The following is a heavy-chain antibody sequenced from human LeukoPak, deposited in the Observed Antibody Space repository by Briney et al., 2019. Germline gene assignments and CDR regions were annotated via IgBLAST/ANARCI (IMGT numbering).Heavy chain of an antibody. J-gene: IGHJ4*02. CDR1: GYSISSGYY. V-gene: IGHV4-38-2*02. Sequence: SETLSLTCTVSGYSISSGYYWGWIRQPPGKGLEWIGSIYHSGSTYYNPSLKSRVTISVDTSKNQFSLKLSSVTAADTAVYYCARDFATYYGSGSYIDYWGQGTLVTVSS. D-gene: IGHD3-10*01. CDR2: IYHSGST. CDR3: ARDFATYYGSGSYIDY.